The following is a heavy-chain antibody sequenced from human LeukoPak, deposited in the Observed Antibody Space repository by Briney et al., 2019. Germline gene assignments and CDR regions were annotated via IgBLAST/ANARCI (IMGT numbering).Heavy chain of an antibody. Sequence: RGSLRLSCAVSGLTFNNYAMTWVRQAPGKGLEWVSSISGSGGRTNYADSVKGRFTISRDNAKNTLYLQMTSLGAEDTAVYYCVRGGFGHAMDVWGQGTTVTVSS. CDR1: GLTFNNYA. CDR3: VRGGFGHAMDV. J-gene: IGHJ6*02. CDR2: ISGSGGRT. V-gene: IGHV3-23*01. D-gene: IGHD3-10*01.